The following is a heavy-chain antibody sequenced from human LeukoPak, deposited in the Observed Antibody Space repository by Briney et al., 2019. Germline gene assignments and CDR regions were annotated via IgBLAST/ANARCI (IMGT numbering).Heavy chain of an antibody. J-gene: IGHJ4*02. Sequence: GGSLRLSCAASGFTFSSYNMNGVRQAPGKALEWVSSISSDSTYIYYANSLRGRFTISRDNAKNSLYLQMNSLRAEDPAVYYCARDLHHYDSSGLRYWGQGTLVTVSS. D-gene: IGHD3-22*01. CDR2: ISSDSTYI. V-gene: IGHV3-21*01. CDR1: GFTFSSYN. CDR3: ARDLHHYDSSGLRY.